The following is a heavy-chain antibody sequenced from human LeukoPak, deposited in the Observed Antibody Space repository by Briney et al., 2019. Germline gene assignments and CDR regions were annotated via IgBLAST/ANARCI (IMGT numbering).Heavy chain of an antibody. CDR3: ARVGRDNHNDYIDY. CDR1: GGSISGSY. V-gene: IGHV4-59*01. Sequence: SETLSLTCSVPGGSISGSYWSWIRQTPGKGLEWIAHIHYSGSTTLNPSLKSRVTISIDTSKNQFSLRVRPVTAADTAVYYCARVGRDNHNDYIDYWGQGTLVTVSS. CDR2: IHYSGST. D-gene: IGHD1-14*01. J-gene: IGHJ4*02.